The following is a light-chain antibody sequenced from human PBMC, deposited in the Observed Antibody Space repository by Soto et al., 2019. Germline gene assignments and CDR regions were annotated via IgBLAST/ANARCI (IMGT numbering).Light chain of an antibody. CDR1: SSNIGRDT. J-gene: IGLJ3*02. CDR3: ATWDGSLNGWV. Sequence: QSVLTQPPSASGTPGQRVTNSCSGGSSNIGRDTVNWYQQLPGTAPKLLIYSTNQRPSGVPDRFSGSKSGTSASLAISGLQSADEADYYCATWDGSLNGWVFGGGTKLTVL. CDR2: STN. V-gene: IGLV1-44*01.